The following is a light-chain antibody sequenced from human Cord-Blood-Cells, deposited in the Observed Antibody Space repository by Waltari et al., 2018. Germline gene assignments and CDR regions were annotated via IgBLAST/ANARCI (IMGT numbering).Light chain of an antibody. J-gene: IGLJ3*02. Sequence: QLVLTQSPSASASRGAAVKLTCTLSNGHSSYAIAWHQQQPEKGPRYLMKLTSAGGHSKGDGIPDRFSGSRSGAERYLTISSRQSEDEADYYCQTWGTGIGVFGGGTKLTVL. CDR2: LTSAGGH. V-gene: IGLV4-69*01. CDR1: NGHSSYA. CDR3: QTWGTGIGV.